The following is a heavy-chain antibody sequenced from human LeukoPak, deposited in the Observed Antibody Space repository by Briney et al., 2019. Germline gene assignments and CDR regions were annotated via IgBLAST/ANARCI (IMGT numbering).Heavy chain of an antibody. CDR2: FDPEDGET. Sequence: ASVKVSCKVSGYTLTELSMHWVRQAPGKGLEWMGGFDPEDGETIYAQKFQGRVTMTEDTPTDTAYMELSSLRSEDTAVYYCATASPVGATLDAFDIWGQGTMVTVSS. CDR3: ATASPVGATLDAFDI. D-gene: IGHD1-26*01. CDR1: GYTLTELS. J-gene: IGHJ3*02. V-gene: IGHV1-24*01.